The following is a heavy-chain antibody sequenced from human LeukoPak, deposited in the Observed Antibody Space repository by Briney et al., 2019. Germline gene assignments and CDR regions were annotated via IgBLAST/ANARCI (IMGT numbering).Heavy chain of an antibody. D-gene: IGHD6-13*01. CDR1: GFTFSAFY. Sequence: GSLRLSCAASGFTFSAFYMSWIRPAPGKGLEWVSYISSSGYSMYYADSVKGRFTISRDNAQRSLYLQMNSLRAEDTAVYYCARVGPAAAGRGYWYFDLWGRGTLVTVSA. V-gene: IGHV3-11*01. J-gene: IGHJ2*01. CDR2: ISSSGYSM. CDR3: ARVGPAAAGRGYWYFDL.